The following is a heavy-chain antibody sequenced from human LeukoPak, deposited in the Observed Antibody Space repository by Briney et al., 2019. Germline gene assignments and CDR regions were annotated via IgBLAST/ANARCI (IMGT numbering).Heavy chain of an antibody. CDR3: ARHLPSSTSRGFDH. CDR2: IYYSGST. Sequence: TSETLSLTCTVSGGSISSYYWSWIRQPPGKGLVWIGYIYYSGSTNYNPSLKSRVTISVDTSKNQFSLKLSSVTAADTAVYYCARHLPSSTSRGFDHWGQGTLVTVSS. CDR1: GGSISSYY. D-gene: IGHD2-2*01. J-gene: IGHJ4*02. V-gene: IGHV4-59*08.